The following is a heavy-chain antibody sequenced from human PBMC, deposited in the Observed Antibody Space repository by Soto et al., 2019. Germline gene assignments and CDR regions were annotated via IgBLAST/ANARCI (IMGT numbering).Heavy chain of an antibody. J-gene: IGHJ4*02. V-gene: IGHV1-69*01. D-gene: IGHD3-16*01. CDR2: IIPIHGTT. CDR1: GGSLTSYP. Sequence: QMEQSGAEVRKPGXXXKVSCKPSGGSLTSYPMAWVRQAPGQGFEWMGGIIPIHGTTEYAQKFQGRVTITADESTNRATLELTGLTSEDTAVYYCARGWGLVSWGQGTLVTVSS. CDR3: ARGWGLVS.